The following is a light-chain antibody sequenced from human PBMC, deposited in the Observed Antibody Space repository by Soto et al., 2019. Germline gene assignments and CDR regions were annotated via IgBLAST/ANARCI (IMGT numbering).Light chain of an antibody. CDR3: QQYGSSPLFT. V-gene: IGKV3-20*01. J-gene: IGKJ3*01. CDR2: GAS. CDR1: QSVSSSY. Sequence: EIVLTQSPGTLSLSPGERATLSCRASQSVSSSYLAWYQQKPGQAPRLLIYGASSRATGIPDRFSGSGSGTDFTLTISRREPEGFAVYYCQQYGSSPLFTCGPGTKVDIK.